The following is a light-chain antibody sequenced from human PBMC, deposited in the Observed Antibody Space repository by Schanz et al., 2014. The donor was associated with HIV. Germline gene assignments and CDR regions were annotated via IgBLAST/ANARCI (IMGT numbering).Light chain of an antibody. V-gene: IGKV1-8*01. CDR3: QQYYSYPRT. J-gene: IGKJ1*01. Sequence: AIRISQSPSSLSASTGDRVTITCRASQPISNYLAWYRQKPGTAPKLLIYAASTLQSGVPSRFSGSGSGTNFTLTISSLQPEDFATYYCQQYYSYPRTFGQGTKVEIK. CDR2: AAS. CDR1: QPISNY.